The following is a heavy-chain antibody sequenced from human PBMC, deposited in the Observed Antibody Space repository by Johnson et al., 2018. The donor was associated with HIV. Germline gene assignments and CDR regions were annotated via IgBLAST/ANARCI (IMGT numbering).Heavy chain of an antibody. J-gene: IGHJ3*02. Sequence: VQLVESGGGVVQPGRSLRVSCVASGFTLSSYAMHWVRQAPGKGLEWVAVVSYDGSNKYYADSVKGRFTISRDNSKNPLYLQMNSLRADDTAVYYCARDRRNYDDSSGYPDYDAFDIWGQGTMVTVSS. CDR1: GFTLSSYA. D-gene: IGHD3-22*01. CDR3: ARDRRNYDDSSGYPDYDAFDI. CDR2: VSYDGSNK. V-gene: IGHV3-30*04.